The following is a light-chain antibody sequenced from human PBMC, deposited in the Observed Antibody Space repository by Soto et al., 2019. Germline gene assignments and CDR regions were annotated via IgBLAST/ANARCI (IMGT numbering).Light chain of an antibody. Sequence: EIVLTQAPGTLASSPGERATLSCRASQTVSSKLAWYQHKPGQAPRLLIYDTSNRATGIPARFSGSGSGTDFTLTISSLEPEDFAVYYCQQRSNWPRTFGQGTKVDIK. CDR3: QQRSNWPRT. CDR1: QTVSSK. CDR2: DTS. J-gene: IGKJ1*01. V-gene: IGKV3-11*01.